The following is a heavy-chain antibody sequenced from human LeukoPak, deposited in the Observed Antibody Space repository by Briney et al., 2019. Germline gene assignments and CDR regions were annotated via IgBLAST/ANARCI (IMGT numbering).Heavy chain of an antibody. J-gene: IGHJ4*02. Sequence: PSQTLSLTCTVSGGSISSGGYYWSWIRQHPGKGLEWIGYICYSGSTYYNPSLKSRVTISVDTSKNQFSLKLSSVTAADTAVYYCARGDSSGWYYDYWGQGTLVTVSS. CDR3: ARGDSSGWYYDY. CDR2: ICYSGST. CDR1: GGSISSGGYY. D-gene: IGHD6-19*01. V-gene: IGHV4-31*03.